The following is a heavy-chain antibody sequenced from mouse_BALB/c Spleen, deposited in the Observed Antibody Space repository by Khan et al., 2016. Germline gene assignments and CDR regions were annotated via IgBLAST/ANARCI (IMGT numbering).Heavy chain of an antibody. CDR1: GFDFSRYW. CDR2: INPDSSTI. J-gene: IGHJ3*01. CDR3: ARAGYYGYLVN. V-gene: IGHV4-1*02. D-gene: IGHD1-1*01. Sequence: EVKLLESGGGLVQPGGSLKLSCAASGFDFSRYWMSWVRQAPGKGLKWIGEINPDSSTINYTPSLKDKFIISRDNAKNTLYLKMSKVRSEDTVLYYCARAGYYGYLVNWGQGTLVTVSA.